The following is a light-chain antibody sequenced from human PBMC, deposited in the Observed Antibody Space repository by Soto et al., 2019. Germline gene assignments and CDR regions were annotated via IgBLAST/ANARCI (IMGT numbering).Light chain of an antibody. Sequence: QSALTQPTSVSGSPGQSVTISCTGTSSDVGSYNRVSWYQQPPGTAPKLMIYQVSNRPSGVPDRFSGSKSGNTAPLTISGLQAEDEADYYCSSYTSSSTWVFGGGTKVTVL. J-gene: IGLJ3*02. CDR2: QVS. CDR1: SSDVGSYNR. V-gene: IGLV2-18*02. CDR3: SSYTSSSTWV.